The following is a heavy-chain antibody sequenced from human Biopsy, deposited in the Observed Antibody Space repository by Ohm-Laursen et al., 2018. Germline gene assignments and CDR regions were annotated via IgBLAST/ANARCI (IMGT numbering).Heavy chain of an antibody. CDR3: ARDDDTTGHYMILNH. Sequence: SLRLSCAASGFAFSYYGLHWVRQAPGKGLQWVAVMWSDGINKNYADSVKGRFTVSRDNSNNVLYLQMSSLRDEDSAVYYCARDDDTTGHYMILNHWGRETLVTVSS. CDR1: GFAFSYYG. D-gene: IGHD3-9*01. J-gene: IGHJ5*02. V-gene: IGHV3-33*08. CDR2: MWSDGINK.